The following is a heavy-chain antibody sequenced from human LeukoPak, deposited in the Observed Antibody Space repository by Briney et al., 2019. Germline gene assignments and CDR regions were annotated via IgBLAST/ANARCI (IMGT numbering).Heavy chain of an antibody. D-gene: IGHD6-13*01. CDR2: IDPRDSYT. J-gene: IGHJ5*02. V-gene: IGHV5-10-1*01. CDR3: ARHVSYSSSWYAGHNWFDP. Sequence: GESLKISCKGSGYSFTSYWISWVRQMPGKGLEWMGRIDPRDSYTNYSPSFQGHVTISADKSISTAYLQWSSLKASDTAMYYCARHVSYSSSWYAGHNWFDPWGQGTLVTVSS. CDR1: GYSFTSYW.